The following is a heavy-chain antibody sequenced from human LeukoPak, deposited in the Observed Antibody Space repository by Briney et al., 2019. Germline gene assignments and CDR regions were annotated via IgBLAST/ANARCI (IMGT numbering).Heavy chain of an antibody. D-gene: IGHD1-26*01. CDR1: GGSFSGYY. CDR3: ARGPYSGSYYRRNWFDP. V-gene: IGHV4-34*01. CDR2: INHSGST. Sequence: SGTLSLTCAVYGGSFSGYYWSWIRQPPGKGLEWIGEINHSGSTNYNPSLKSRVTISVDTSKNQFSLKLSSVTAADTAVYYCARGPYSGSYYRRNWFDPWGQGTLVTVSS. J-gene: IGHJ5*02.